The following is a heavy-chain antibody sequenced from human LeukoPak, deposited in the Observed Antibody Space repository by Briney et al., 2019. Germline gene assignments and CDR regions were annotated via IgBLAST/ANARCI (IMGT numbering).Heavy chain of an antibody. Sequence: SETLSLTCTVSGDPISPYYWSWIRQPPGKGLEGIGYIYYSGSTDSNPSLKSRVTISEDTSKNQLSLRLSSVTAADTAVYYCARGFYSNYYGMDVWGQGTTVTVSS. J-gene: IGHJ6*02. CDR1: GDPISPYY. CDR2: IYYSGST. V-gene: IGHV4-59*01. D-gene: IGHD6-13*01. CDR3: ARGFYSNYYGMDV.